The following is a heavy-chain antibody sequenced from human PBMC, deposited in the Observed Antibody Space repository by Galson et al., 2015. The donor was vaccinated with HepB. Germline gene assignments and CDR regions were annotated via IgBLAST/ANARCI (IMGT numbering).Heavy chain of an antibody. D-gene: IGHD4-17*01. Sequence: SLRLSCAASGFAFSSYAMHWVRQAPGRGLEWVALISFDAINEYYADSVKGRFTISRDNSKDTLYLQVNSLRSEDTAVYYCSRESPAYGDSQDYWGQGILVTVSS. CDR2: ISFDAINE. J-gene: IGHJ4*02. CDR1: GFAFSSYA. V-gene: IGHV3-30-3*01. CDR3: SRESPAYGDSQDY.